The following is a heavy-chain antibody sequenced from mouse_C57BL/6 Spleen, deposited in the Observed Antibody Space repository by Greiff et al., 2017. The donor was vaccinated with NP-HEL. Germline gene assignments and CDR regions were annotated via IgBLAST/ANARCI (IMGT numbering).Heavy chain of an antibody. CDR1: GYTFTDYY. CDR3: ARGGPRDSSGSFAY. CDR2: IYPGSGNT. V-gene: IGHV1-76*01. D-gene: IGHD3-2*02. J-gene: IGHJ3*01. Sequence: VKLVESGAELVRPGASVKLSCKASGYTFTDYYINWVKQRPGQGLEWIARIYPGSGNTYYNEKFKGKATLTAEKSSSTAYMQLSSLTSEDSAVYFCARGGPRDSSGSFAYWGQGTLVTVSA.